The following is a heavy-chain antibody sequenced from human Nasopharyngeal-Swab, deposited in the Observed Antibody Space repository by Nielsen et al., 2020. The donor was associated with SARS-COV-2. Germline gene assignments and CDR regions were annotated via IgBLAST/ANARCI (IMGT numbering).Heavy chain of an antibody. CDR1: GDSVSSNSAA. CDR2: TYYRSKWYN. CDR3: ARQTNHYGLYYFDY. D-gene: IGHD3-10*01. J-gene: IGHJ4*02. Sequence: LRLSCAISGDSVSSNSAAWNWIRQSPSRGLEWLGRTYYRSKWYNDYAVSVKSRITINPDTSKNQFSLQLNSVTPEDTAVYYCARQTNHYGLYYFDYWGQGTLVTVSS. V-gene: IGHV6-1*01.